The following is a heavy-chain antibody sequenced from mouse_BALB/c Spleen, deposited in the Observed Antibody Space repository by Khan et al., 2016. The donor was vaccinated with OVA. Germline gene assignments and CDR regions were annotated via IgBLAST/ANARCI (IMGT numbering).Heavy chain of an antibody. Sequence: EVQLQESGPGLVKPSQSLSLTCTVTGYSITSDYAWNWIRQFPGNKLEWMGYISCTGSTSYNPSLKSRISITRDTSKNQFFLHLNSVTTEDTATXYCARSLYYSDSYAMDYWGQGTSVTVSS. CDR2: ISCTGST. J-gene: IGHJ4*01. CDR1: GYSITSDYA. V-gene: IGHV3-2*02. CDR3: ARSLYYSDSYAMDY. D-gene: IGHD2-13*01.